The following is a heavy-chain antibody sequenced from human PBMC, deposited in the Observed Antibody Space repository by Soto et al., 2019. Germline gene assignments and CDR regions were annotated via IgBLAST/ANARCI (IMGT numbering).Heavy chain of an antibody. Sequence: SETLSLTCTVSGGSISSSGYYWGWIRQPPGKGLEWIGSIYYSGSTYYNPSLKSRVTISVDTSKNQFSLKLSSVTAADTAVYYCAKVDKSYGSGRGYYYYYMDVWGKGTTVTVSS. CDR2: IYYSGST. D-gene: IGHD3-10*01. CDR1: GGSISSSGYY. CDR3: AKVDKSYGSGRGYYYYYMDV. V-gene: IGHV4-39*01. J-gene: IGHJ6*03.